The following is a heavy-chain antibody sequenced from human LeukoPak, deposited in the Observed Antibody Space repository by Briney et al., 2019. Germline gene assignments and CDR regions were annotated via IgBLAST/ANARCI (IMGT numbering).Heavy chain of an antibody. CDR2: IYHSGST. D-gene: IGHD3-16*01. Sequence: SETLSLTCAVSGYSISSGYYWGWIRQPLGKGLEWIGSIYHSGSTYFNPSLKSRVTISVDTSKNQFSLKLSSVTAADTAVYYCARHSGELWPDWYFDLWGRGTLVTVSS. CDR1: GYSISSGYY. J-gene: IGHJ2*01. CDR3: ARHSGELWPDWYFDL. V-gene: IGHV4-38-2*01.